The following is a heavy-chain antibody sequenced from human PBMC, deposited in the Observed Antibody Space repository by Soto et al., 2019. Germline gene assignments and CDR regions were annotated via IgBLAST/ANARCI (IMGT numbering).Heavy chain of an antibody. V-gene: IGHV4-31*03. CDR3: ARGSSLAGLYYGMDV. D-gene: IGHD6-6*01. Sequence: QVQLQESGPGLVKPSQTLSLTCTVSGGSINSGGYYWTWIRQHPGKGLEWIGYNNYSGITYYNPSLKSRDTISLDTSKTASSLKLSPVTATDTAVYDCARGSSLAGLYYGMDVWGQGTTVTVSS. J-gene: IGHJ6*02. CDR2: NNYSGIT. CDR1: GGSINSGGYY.